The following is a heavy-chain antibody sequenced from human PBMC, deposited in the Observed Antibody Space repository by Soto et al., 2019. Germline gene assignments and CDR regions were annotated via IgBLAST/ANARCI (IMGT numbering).Heavy chain of an antibody. J-gene: IGHJ3*02. V-gene: IGHV3-13*01. CDR2: IGTAGDT. CDR3: ARAPPHYDILTGQLLFSPHAPLDAFDI. D-gene: IGHD3-9*01. CDR1: GFTFSSYD. Sequence: GGSLRLSCAASGFTFSSYDMHWVRQATGKGLEWVSAIGTAGDTYYPGSVKGRFTISRENAKNSLYLQMNSLRAEDTAVYYCARAPPHYDILTGQLLFSPHAPLDAFDIWGQGTMVTVSS.